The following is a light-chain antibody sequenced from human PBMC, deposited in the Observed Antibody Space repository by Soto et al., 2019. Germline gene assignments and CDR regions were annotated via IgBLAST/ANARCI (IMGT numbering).Light chain of an antibody. V-gene: IGKV3-15*01. Sequence: EIVMTQSPATLSVSPGERITISCRASQTVGSNLAWYQQTPGQAPRLLIYTTSSRAAGVPARFSGSGSGTEFTLTIDSLQSEDFVLYYGQQYNTWPRTFGQGTRVEIK. CDR2: TTS. CDR3: QQYNTWPRT. J-gene: IGKJ1*01. CDR1: QTVGSN.